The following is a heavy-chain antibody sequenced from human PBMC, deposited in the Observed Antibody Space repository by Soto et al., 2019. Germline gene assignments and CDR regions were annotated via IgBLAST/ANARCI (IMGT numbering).Heavy chain of an antibody. D-gene: IGHD6-13*01. CDR3: ARAAHYSSPFRWFDP. J-gene: IGHJ5*02. CDR2: IYYSGST. Sequence: PSETLSLTCTVSVGSISSGGYYWSWIRQHPGKGLEWIGYIYYSGSTYYNPSLKSRVTISVDTSKNQFSLKLSSVTAADTAVYYCARAAHYSSPFRWFDPWGQGTLVTVSS. CDR1: VGSISSGGYY. V-gene: IGHV4-31*03.